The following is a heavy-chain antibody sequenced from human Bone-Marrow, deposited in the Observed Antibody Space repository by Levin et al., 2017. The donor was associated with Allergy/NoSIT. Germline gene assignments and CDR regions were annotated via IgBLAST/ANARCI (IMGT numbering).Heavy chain of an antibody. CDR2: IKEDGTDK. V-gene: IGHV3-7*03. Sequence: ETLSLTCAASGFTFTNHWMAWARQAPGKGLEWLANIKEDGTDKNYVDSVKGRFTISRDNAKNSLYLQVSSLRAEDTAVYYCARESWKYDYWGQGTLVTVSS. J-gene: IGHJ4*02. CDR1: GFTFTNHW. CDR3: ARESWKYDY. D-gene: IGHD1-7*01.